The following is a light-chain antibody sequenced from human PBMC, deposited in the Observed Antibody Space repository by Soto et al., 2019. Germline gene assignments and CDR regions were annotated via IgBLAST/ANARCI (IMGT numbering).Light chain of an antibody. CDR3: QQRNVWPPVT. CDR1: QSVSSN. J-gene: IGKJ5*01. CDR2: GAS. Sequence: EIVMTQSPATLSVSPGERATLSCRASQSVSSNLAWYQQKPGQAPRLLIYGASTRATGIPARFSGSGSGTEFTLTISSLQSEDFAVYYCQQRNVWPPVTFGQGTRLEL. V-gene: IGKV3-15*01.